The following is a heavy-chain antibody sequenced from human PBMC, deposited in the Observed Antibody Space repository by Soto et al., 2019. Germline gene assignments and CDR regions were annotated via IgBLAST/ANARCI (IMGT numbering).Heavy chain of an antibody. CDR3: ARGITIFGVVIMSPWFDP. J-gene: IGHJ5*02. CDR1: GGSISSCYYY. Sequence: SETLSLTCPVSGGSISSCYYYWSWIRQPPGKVLEWIVYIYYSWSTYYNPSLKSRVTISLDTSNNQFSLKLSSVTAADTAVYYXARGITIFGVVIMSPWFDPGGKGTRVTVS. CDR2: IYYSWST. D-gene: IGHD3-3*01. V-gene: IGHV4-30-4*02.